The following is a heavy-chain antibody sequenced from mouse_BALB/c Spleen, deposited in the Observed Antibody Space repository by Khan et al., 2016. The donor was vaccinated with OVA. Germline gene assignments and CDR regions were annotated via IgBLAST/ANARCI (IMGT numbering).Heavy chain of an antibody. D-gene: IGHD2-3*01. J-gene: IGHJ4*01. V-gene: IGHV5-6*01. Sequence: EVELVESGGDLMKPGGSLKLSCAASGFTFSSYGMSWVHQTPDKRLEWVAAISSGGSYTYYPDSLKGRFTISRDNAKNTLYLQMSSLKSEDTAMYYCARQPGYYEGSAMDYWGQGTSVTVSS. CDR3: ARQPGYYEGSAMDY. CDR2: ISSGGSYT. CDR1: GFTFSSYG.